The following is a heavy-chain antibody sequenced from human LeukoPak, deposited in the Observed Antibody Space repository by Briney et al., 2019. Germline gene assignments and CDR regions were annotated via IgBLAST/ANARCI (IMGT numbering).Heavy chain of an antibody. J-gene: IGHJ4*02. CDR2: ISYDGSNK. CDR1: GFTFSSYA. CDR3: ASANGDYLDY. Sequence: GRSLRLSCAASGFTFSSYAMHWVRQAPGKGLEWVAVISYDGSNKYYADSVKGRFTISRDNSKNTLYLQMSSLRAEDTAVYYCASANGDYLDYWGQGTLVTVSS. V-gene: IGHV3-30-3*01. D-gene: IGHD4-17*01.